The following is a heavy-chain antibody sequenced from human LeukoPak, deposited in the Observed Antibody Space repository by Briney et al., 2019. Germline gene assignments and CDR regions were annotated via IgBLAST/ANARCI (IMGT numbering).Heavy chain of an antibody. Sequence: GGSLRLSCAASGFTFSNAWMSWVRQAPERGLEWVSAIHGSGGGTFYADSVKGRFTISRDNSKNPLYLQMNSLRAEDTAVYYCARDPNGDYIGAFDFRGQGTMVTVSS. J-gene: IGHJ3*01. CDR3: ARDPNGDYIGAFDF. CDR1: GFTFSNAW. V-gene: IGHV3-23*01. CDR2: IHGSGGGT. D-gene: IGHD4-17*01.